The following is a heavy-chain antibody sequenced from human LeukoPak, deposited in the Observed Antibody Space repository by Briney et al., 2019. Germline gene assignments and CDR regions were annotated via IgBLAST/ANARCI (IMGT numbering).Heavy chain of an antibody. V-gene: IGHV3-73*01. J-gene: IGHJ3*02. CDR2: IRSKRNNYAT. Sequence: GGSLRLSCAASGFNFSGSVMHWVRQAAGKGLEWAGRIRSKRNNYATAYSASVKGRFTISRDDSKNTVYLHMDSLKTEDTALYYCSRLEDSSPIEVALDIWGQGTVVTVSS. CDR3: SRLEDSSPIEVALDI. CDR1: GFNFSGSV. D-gene: IGHD6-13*01.